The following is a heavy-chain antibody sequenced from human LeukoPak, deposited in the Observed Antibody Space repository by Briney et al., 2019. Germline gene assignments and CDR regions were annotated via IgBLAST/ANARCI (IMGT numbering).Heavy chain of an antibody. Sequence: SETLSLTCTVSGGSISSYYWSWIRQPPGKGLEWIGYIYYSGSTNYNPSLKSRVTISVDTSKNQFSLKLSSVTAADTAVCYCARDRSGYGVDYWGQGTLVTVSS. CDR1: GGSISSYY. CDR2: IYYSGST. CDR3: ARDRSGYGVDY. V-gene: IGHV4-59*01. J-gene: IGHJ4*02. D-gene: IGHD5-12*01.